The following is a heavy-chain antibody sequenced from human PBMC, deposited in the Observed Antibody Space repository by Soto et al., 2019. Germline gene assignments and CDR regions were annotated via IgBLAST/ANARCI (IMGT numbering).Heavy chain of an antibody. CDR3: AKGFTLFGVAPPLAPSDY. CDR1: GFTFSSYA. Sequence: PGGSLRLSCAASGFTFSSYAMSWVRQATGKGLEWVSTVSVSGGTTYYADSVKGRFTISRDNPKNTLYLQMNSLRVEDTAAYYCAKGFTLFGVAPPLAPSDYWRQGTLVTVSS. D-gene: IGHD3-3*01. CDR2: VSVSGGTT. V-gene: IGHV3-23*01. J-gene: IGHJ4*02.